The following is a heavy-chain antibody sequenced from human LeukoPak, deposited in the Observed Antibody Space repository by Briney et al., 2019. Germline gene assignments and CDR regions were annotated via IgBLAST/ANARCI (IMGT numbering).Heavy chain of an antibody. D-gene: IGHD3-22*01. CDR1: GFTFSNAW. CDR3: TTNYYDSSGFSDY. V-gene: IGHV3-15*01. CDR2: IKSKTDGGTT. J-gene: IGHJ4*02. Sequence: GGSLRLSCAASGFTFSNAWMSWVRQAPGKGLEWVGRIKSKTDGGTTDYAAPVKGRFTISRDDSKNTLYLQMNSLKTEDTAVYYCTTNYYDSSGFSDYWGQGTLVTVSS.